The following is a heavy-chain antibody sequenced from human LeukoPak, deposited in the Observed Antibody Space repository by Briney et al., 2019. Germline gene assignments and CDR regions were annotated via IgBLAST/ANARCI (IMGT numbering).Heavy chain of an antibody. V-gene: IGHV4-34*01. CDR1: GGSFSDYW. J-gene: IGHJ5*02. CDR2: IYYSGST. CDR3: ARESLTWLQSRTSWFDP. D-gene: IGHD5-24*01. Sequence: SETLSLTCAVYGGSFSDYWWTWLRQPPGKGLEWIGTIYYSGSTYYNPSLKSRVTISVDSSKNQFSLRLSSVTAADTAVYYCARESLTWLQSRTSWFDPWGQGTLVTVSS.